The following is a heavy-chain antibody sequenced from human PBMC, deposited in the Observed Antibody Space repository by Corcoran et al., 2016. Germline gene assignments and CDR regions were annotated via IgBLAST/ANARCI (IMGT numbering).Heavy chain of an antibody. CDR2: IYYSGST. V-gene: IGHV4-39*01. Sequence: QLQLQESGPGLVKPLETLSLTCTVSGGSISSSSYYWGWIRQPPGKGLEWIGSIYYSGSTYYNPSLKSRVTISVDTSKNQFSLKLSYVTAADTAVYYCERHRNNWNYHFDYWGQGTLVTVSS. CDR3: ERHRNNWNYHFDY. D-gene: IGHD1-7*01. CDR1: GGSISSSSYY. J-gene: IGHJ4*02.